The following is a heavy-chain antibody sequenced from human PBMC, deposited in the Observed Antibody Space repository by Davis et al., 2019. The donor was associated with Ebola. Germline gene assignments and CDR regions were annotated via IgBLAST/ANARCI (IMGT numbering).Heavy chain of an antibody. CDR2: INAGNGNT. V-gene: IGHV1-3*01. CDR1: GFILTNYA. J-gene: IGHJ4*02. CDR3: ARDGYYYDSSGYSLAFDY. Sequence: AASVKVSCKASGFILTNYAIHWVRQAPGQRLEWMGWINAGNGNTKYSQKFQGRVTITRDTSASTAYMELSSLRSEDTAVYYCARDGYYYDSSGYSLAFDYWGQGTLVTVSS. D-gene: IGHD3-22*01.